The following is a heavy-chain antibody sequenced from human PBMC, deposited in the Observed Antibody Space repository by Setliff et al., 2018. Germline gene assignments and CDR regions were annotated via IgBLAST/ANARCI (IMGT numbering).Heavy chain of an antibody. V-gene: IGHV5-51*01. CDR1: GYRFSSYW. CDR3: ARHEFVGGYYGSVTYRPFDY. CDR2: IFPADSDT. J-gene: IGHJ4*02. D-gene: IGHD3-10*01. Sequence: GESLKISCKGSGYRFSSYWIGWVRQMPGKGLEWIGIIFPADSDTRYSPSFQGQVTISADKSISTAYVQWRSLKASDTAMYYCARHEFVGGYYGSVTYRPFDYWGQGTLVTVSS.